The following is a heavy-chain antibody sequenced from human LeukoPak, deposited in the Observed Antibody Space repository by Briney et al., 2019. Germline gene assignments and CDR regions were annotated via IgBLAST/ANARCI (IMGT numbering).Heavy chain of an antibody. D-gene: IGHD3-22*01. CDR2: IFSNDEK. Sequence: SGPTLVNPTETLTLTCTVSGFSLSNARMGVSWIRQPPGKALEWLAHIFSNDEKSYRTSLKSRLTISKDTSKSQVVLIMTNMDAVDTATYYCARIASYYDSSGYPGGVDYWGQGTLVTVSS. CDR3: ARIASYYDSSGYPGGVDY. J-gene: IGHJ4*02. CDR1: GFSLSNARMG. V-gene: IGHV2-26*01.